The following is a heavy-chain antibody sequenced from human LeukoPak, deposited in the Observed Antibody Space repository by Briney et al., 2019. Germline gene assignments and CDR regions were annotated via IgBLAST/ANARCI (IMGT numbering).Heavy chain of an antibody. D-gene: IGHD2-21*02. CDR2: INPNSGNT. J-gene: IGHJ4*02. CDR3: ARGYCGGDCYPYFDY. CDR1: GYTFTGYY. Sequence: ASVKVSCKASGYTFTGYYMHWVRQAPGQGLEWMGWINPNSGNTNYAQKFQGRVTMTRDTSISTAYMELSRLRSDDTAVYYCARGYCGGDCYPYFDYWGQGTLVTVSS. V-gene: IGHV1-2*02.